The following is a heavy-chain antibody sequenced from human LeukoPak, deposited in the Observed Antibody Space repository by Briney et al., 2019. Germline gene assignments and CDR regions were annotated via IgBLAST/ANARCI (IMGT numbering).Heavy chain of an antibody. CDR3: ARVVPAVKGAYFDY. CDR1: GFTVSSNY. J-gene: IGHJ4*02. Sequence: GGSLRLSCAASGFTVSSNYMTWVRQAPGKGLEWVSVIYSGGGTNYADSVKGRFAISRDNSKNTLYLQMNSLRAEDTAVYYCARVVPAVKGAYFDYWGQGTLVTVSS. V-gene: IGHV3-53*01. D-gene: IGHD6-6*01. CDR2: IYSGGGT.